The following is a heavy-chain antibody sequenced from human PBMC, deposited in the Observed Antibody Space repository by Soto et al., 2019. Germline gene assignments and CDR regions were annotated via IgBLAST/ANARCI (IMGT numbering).Heavy chain of an antibody. CDR2: IYSTGTA. Sequence: SETLSLTCTVSGGSFSSGAYYWTWIRQHPGKGLEWIGYIYSTGTAYYNPSLQSRVSISVDTSKNLFSLNLSSVTAAATALHYSARALDYSGSSCFEPWGEGTLVTV. D-gene: IGHD6-6*01. CDR3: ARALDYSGSSCFEP. CDR1: GGSFSSGAYY. J-gene: IGHJ5*02. V-gene: IGHV4-31*03.